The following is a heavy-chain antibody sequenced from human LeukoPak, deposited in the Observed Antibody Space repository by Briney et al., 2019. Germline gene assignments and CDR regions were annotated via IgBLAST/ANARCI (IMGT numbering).Heavy chain of an antibody. Sequence: ETLSLTCTVSGASISTYYWSWIRQPPGKGLEWMGIIYPGDSDTRYSTSFQGQVTISADKSISTAYLQWSSLKASDTAMYYCASEDLAGGSGPPGYWGQGTLVTVSS. CDR3: ASEDLAGGSGPPGY. V-gene: IGHV5-51*01. CDR1: GASISTYYW. D-gene: IGHD3-10*01. J-gene: IGHJ4*02. CDR2: IYPGDSDT.